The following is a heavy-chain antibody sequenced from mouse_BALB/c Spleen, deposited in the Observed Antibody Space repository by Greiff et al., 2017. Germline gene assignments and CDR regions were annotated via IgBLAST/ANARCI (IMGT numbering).Heavy chain of an antibody. CDR1: GFNIKDTY. J-gene: IGHJ4*01. Sequence: EVQLQQSGAELVKPGASVKLSCTASGFNIKDTYMHWVKQRPEQGLEWIGRIDPANGNTKYDPKFQGKATITADTSSNTAYLQLSSLTSEDTAVYYCARLLWDDVTRARYAMDYWGQGTSVTVSS. D-gene: IGHD2-1*01. V-gene: IGHV14-3*02. CDR3: ARLLWDDVTRARYAMDY. CDR2: IDPANGNT.